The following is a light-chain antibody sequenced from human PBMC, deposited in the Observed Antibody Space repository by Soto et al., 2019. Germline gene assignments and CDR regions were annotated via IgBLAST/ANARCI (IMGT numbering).Light chain of an antibody. CDR3: QQYGSSPPT. CDR1: QSISRY. V-gene: IGKV3-20*01. J-gene: IGKJ1*01. CDR2: GAS. Sequence: IVLTHSPGTLSLSPCERTTLSSRASQSISRYLAWYQQKPGQGPRLLIYGASSRATGTPDRISGSGSGTDFTLTINRLEPEDFALYYCQQYGSSPPTFGQGTKVDIK.